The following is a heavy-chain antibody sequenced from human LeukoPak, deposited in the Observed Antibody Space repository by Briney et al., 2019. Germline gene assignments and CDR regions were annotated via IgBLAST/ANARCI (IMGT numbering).Heavy chain of an antibody. Sequence: ASVKVSCKASGHTFTNFGITWVRQAPGQGLEWMGWIGADSGNNNYAQKFQGRVTLSIDTSTSTAYIELRTLGSDDTAVYFCAKNRGATWWDLVDYWGQGTLVTVSS. D-gene: IGHD1-26*01. V-gene: IGHV1-18*01. CDR3: AKNRGATWWDLVDY. J-gene: IGHJ4*02. CDR1: GHTFTNFG. CDR2: IGADSGNN.